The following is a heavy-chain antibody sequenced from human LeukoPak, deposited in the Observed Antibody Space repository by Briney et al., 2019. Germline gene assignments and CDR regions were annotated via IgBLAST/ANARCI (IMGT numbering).Heavy chain of an antibody. J-gene: IGHJ4*02. Sequence: GGSLRLSCAASGFTLSDYYMTWIRQAPGKGLEWVSYVSNGGSGSILYADSVKGRFTVFRDYAKNSLYLQMNSQRADDTGVYYCARDKSNKGHDCWGQGTLVTVSS. CDR3: ARDKSNKGHDC. CDR1: GFTLSDYY. V-gene: IGHV3-11*01. CDR2: VSNGGSGSI.